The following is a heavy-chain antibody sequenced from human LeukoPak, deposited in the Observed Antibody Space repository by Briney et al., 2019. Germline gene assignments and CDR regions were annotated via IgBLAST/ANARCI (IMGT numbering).Heavy chain of an antibody. CDR2: ISSSGGST. V-gene: IGHV3-NL1*01. CDR3: ARDRSGYANDAFDF. CDR1: GFAFSSFG. D-gene: IGHD3-3*01. Sequence: GGSLRLSCAASGFAFSSFGMHWVRQAPGKGLEWVSAISSSGGSTYYADSVKGRFTISRDNSKNTLFLQMNSLRVEDTAVYYCARDRSGYANDAFDFWGQGTMVTVSS. J-gene: IGHJ3*01.